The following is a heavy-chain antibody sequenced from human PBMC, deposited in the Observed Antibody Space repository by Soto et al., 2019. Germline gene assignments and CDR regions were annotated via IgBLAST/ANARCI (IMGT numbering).Heavy chain of an antibody. D-gene: IGHD4-17*01. CDR2: ISGSGGST. Sequence: GGSLRLSCAASGFTFSSYAMSWVRQAPGKGLEWVSAISGSGGSTYYADSVKGRFTISRDNSKNTLYLQMNSLRAEDTAVYYCAKGPNDYGDYSGWFDPWGQGTLVTVSS. CDR1: GFTFSSYA. CDR3: AKGPNDYGDYSGWFDP. V-gene: IGHV3-23*01. J-gene: IGHJ5*02.